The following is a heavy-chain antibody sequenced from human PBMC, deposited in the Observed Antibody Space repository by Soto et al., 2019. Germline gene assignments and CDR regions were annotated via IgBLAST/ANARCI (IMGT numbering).Heavy chain of an antibody. J-gene: IGHJ5*02. Sequence: GGSLRFSCAASGFTFSSYSMNWVRQAPGKGLEWVSSISSSSSYIYYADSVKGRFTISRDNAKNSLYLQMNSLRAEDTAVYYCARDQPTTYDFWSGYYFWFDPWGQGTLVTVSS. CDR3: ARDQPTTYDFWSGYYFWFDP. CDR2: ISSSSSYI. V-gene: IGHV3-21*01. D-gene: IGHD3-3*01. CDR1: GFTFSSYS.